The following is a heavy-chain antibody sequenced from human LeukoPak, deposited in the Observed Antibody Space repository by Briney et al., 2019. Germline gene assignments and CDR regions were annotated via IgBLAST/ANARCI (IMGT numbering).Heavy chain of an antibody. J-gene: IGHJ4*02. D-gene: IGHD2-15*01. CDR1: GFTFSSYW. Sequence: PGGSLRLSCAASGFTFSSYWMSWVRQAPGKGLEWVANIKQDGSEKYYVDSVKGRFTIPRDNAKNSLYLQMDSLRAEDTAFYSCARGGGNFDYWGQGTLVTVSS. CDR3: ARGGGNFDY. CDR2: IKQDGSEK. V-gene: IGHV3-7*04.